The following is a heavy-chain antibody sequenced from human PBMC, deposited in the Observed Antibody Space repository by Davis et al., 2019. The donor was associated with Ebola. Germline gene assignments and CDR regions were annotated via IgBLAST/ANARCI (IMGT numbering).Heavy chain of an antibody. CDR2: VSHSEREK. Sequence: GESLKISCVASGFTFSNHAMHWVCQAPGKGLEWVAVVSHSEREKFYADSVKGRFTISRDNSENTLYLQMNSLTADDTAVYYCARAVFHEVLDYWGQGTPVTVSS. CDR3: ARAVFHEVLDY. V-gene: IGHV3-30*04. D-gene: IGHD3-3*01. CDR1: GFTFSNHA. J-gene: IGHJ4*02.